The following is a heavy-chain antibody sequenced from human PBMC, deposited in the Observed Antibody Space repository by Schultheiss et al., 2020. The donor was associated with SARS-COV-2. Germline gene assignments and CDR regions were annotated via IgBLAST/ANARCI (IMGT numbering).Heavy chain of an antibody. D-gene: IGHD6-13*01. V-gene: IGHV3-9*01. CDR1: GFTFDDYA. Sequence: GGSLRLSCAASGFTFDDYAMHWVRQAPGKGLEWVSGISWNSGSIGYADSVKGRFTISRDNAKNSLYLQMNSLRAEDTAVYYCAREHDSSSCFDYWGQGTLVTVSS. J-gene: IGHJ4*02. CDR2: ISWNSGSI. CDR3: AREHDSSSCFDY.